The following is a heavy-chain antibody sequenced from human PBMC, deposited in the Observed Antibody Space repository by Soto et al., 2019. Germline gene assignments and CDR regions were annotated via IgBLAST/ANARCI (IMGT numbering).Heavy chain of an antibody. J-gene: IGHJ4*02. CDR2: ISYDGSNT. V-gene: IGHV3-30*18. Sequence: QVQLVESGGGVVQPGRSLRLSCVASGFTLSSYGMHWVRHAPGKGLEWVAIISYDGSNTYYADSVKGRFTISRDNSKKTLYLQMNSLRAEDTSVYYCAKEGGLSGSYYISSSYYFDYWGQGTLVTVSS. CDR1: GFTLSSYG. D-gene: IGHD1-26*01. CDR3: AKEGGLSGSYYISSSYYFDY.